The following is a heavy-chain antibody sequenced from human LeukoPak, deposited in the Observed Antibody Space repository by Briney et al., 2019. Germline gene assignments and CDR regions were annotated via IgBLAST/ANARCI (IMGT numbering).Heavy chain of an antibody. Sequence: GGSLRLSCSTSGFTFNDYSMNWVRQAPGKGLEWISYIGISSGNTKYADSVKGRFTISGDNAKNPLYLQMNSLRVEDTAVYYCARDHNYAFDNWGQGTLVTVSS. CDR2: IGISSGNT. CDR3: ARDHNYAFDN. D-gene: IGHD1-1*01. V-gene: IGHV3-48*04. J-gene: IGHJ4*02. CDR1: GFTFNDYS.